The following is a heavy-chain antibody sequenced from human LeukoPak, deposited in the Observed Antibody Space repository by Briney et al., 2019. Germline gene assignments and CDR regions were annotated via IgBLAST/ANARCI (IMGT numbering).Heavy chain of an antibody. Sequence: GGSLRLSCAASGFIFSSYAMSWVRQAPGKGLEWVSSISSSSSYIYYADSVKGRFTISRDNAKNSLYLQMNSLRAEDTAVYYCARDVNDYSTKYYFDYWGQGTLVTVSS. V-gene: IGHV3-21*01. D-gene: IGHD4-11*01. CDR3: ARDVNDYSTKYYFDY. CDR2: ISSSSSYI. CDR1: GFIFSSYA. J-gene: IGHJ4*02.